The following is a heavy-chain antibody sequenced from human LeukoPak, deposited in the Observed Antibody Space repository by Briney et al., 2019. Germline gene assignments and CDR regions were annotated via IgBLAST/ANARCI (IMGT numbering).Heavy chain of an antibody. J-gene: IGHJ4*02. Sequence: GGFLRLSCAASGFTFSSYAMSWVRQAPGKGLEWVSTINGGGVNTHYADSVGGRFTISRDNSKNTLFLQMNSLRDEDTAVYYCAKDLYSNYGPADYWGQGNLVTVSS. CDR1: GFTFSSYA. CDR2: INGGGVNT. V-gene: IGHV3-23*01. D-gene: IGHD4-11*01. CDR3: AKDLYSNYGPADY.